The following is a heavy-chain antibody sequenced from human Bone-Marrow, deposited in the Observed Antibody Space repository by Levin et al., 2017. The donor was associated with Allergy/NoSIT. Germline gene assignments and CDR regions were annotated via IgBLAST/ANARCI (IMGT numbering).Heavy chain of an antibody. CDR3: ARGISSGLYGGVYFDS. Sequence: AGGSLRLSCTASGFAVNSNYLSWVRQAPGKGLEWVSVIYAGGTTYYADSLKGRFIISRDNSNNTVFLQMNSLRADDTAVYRCARGISSGLYGGVYFDSWGQGTLVTVSS. D-gene: IGHD6-19*01. CDR1: GFAVNSNY. V-gene: IGHV3-66*01. CDR2: IYAGGTT. J-gene: IGHJ4*02.